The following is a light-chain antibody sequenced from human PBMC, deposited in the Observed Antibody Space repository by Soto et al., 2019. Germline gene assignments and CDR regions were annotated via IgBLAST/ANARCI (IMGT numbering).Light chain of an antibody. CDR3: QQYNNWPIT. V-gene: IGKV3-15*01. J-gene: IGKJ5*01. Sequence: EIVLTQSPGTLSLSPGERATLSCRASQSVSSTLAWYQQKPGQAPRLLIYGASTRATGIPVRFSGSGSGTEFTLTISSLQSEDFALYYCQQYNNWPITFGQGTRLEIK. CDR2: GAS. CDR1: QSVSST.